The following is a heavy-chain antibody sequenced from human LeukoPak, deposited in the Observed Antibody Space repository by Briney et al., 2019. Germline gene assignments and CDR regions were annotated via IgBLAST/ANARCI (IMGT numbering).Heavy chain of an antibody. J-gene: IGHJ2*01. CDR2: INPNSGGT. CDR3: ARGTPTTVTTDWYFDL. D-gene: IGHD4-17*01. V-gene: IGHV1-2*04. CDR1: GYTFTGYY. Sequence: EASVNVSCKASGYTFTGYYMHWVRQAPGQGLEWMGWINPNSGGTNYAQKFQGWVTMTRDTSISTAYMELSRLRSDDTAVYYCARGTPTTVTTDWYFDLWGRGTLVTVSS.